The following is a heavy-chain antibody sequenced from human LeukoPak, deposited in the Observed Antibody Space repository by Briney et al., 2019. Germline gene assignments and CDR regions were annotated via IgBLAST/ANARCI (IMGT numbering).Heavy chain of an antibody. V-gene: IGHV3-11*04. CDR2: ISSSGSTI. CDR1: GFTFSDYY. CDR3: AGAWLVGATTTSRSDVFDI. D-gene: IGHD1-26*01. J-gene: IGHJ3*02. Sequence: GGSLRLSCAASGFTFSDYYMSWIRQAPGKGLEWVSYISSSGSTIYYADSVKGRFTISRDNAKNSLYLQMNSLRAEDTAVYYCAGAWLVGATTTSRSDVFDIWGQGTMVTVSS.